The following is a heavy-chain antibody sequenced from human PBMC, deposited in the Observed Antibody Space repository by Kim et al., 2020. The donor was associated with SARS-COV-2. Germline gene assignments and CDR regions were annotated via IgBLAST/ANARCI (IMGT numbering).Heavy chain of an antibody. CDR3: ANDPCSLGIYFFYY. D-gene: IGHD3-16*01. CDR1: GFTFSSYC. CDR2: ISYDGSSK. Sequence: GGSLRLSCAASGFTFSSYCMHWVRQAPGKGLVWVSGISYDGSSKYYADSVKGRFTISRDNSKNTLYLQMNSLRAEDTAVYYCANDPCSLGIYFFYYWGQGNPLTVSS. V-gene: IGHV3-30*18. J-gene: IGHJ4*02.